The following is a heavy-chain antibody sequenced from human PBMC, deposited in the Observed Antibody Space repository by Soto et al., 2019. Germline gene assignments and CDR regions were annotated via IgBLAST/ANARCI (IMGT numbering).Heavy chain of an antibody. V-gene: IGHV4-39*07. J-gene: IGHJ6*02. D-gene: IGHD2-21*02. CDR3: ARVCGGDCHYGMDV. CDR1: GGSISSSSYY. Sequence: SETLSLTCTVSGGSISSSSYYWGWIRQPPGKGLEWIGSIYYSGSTYYNPSLKSRVTISVDTSKNQFSLKLSSVTAADTAVYYCARVCGGDCHYGMDVWGQGTTVTVSS. CDR2: IYYSGST.